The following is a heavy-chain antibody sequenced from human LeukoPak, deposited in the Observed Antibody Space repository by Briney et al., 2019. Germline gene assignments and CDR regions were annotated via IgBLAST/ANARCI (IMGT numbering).Heavy chain of an antibody. V-gene: IGHV4-59*08. CDR1: GGSISSYS. CDR3: ARHKPEMATKTFDY. CDR2: IYYSGST. J-gene: IGHJ4*02. D-gene: IGHD5-24*01. Sequence: SETLSLTCTVSGGSISSYSWTWIRQPPGKGLEWIGYIYYSGSTSYNPSLKSRVTMSVDTSKNQFSLKLSSVTAADTAVYYCARHKPEMATKTFDYWGQGTLVTVSS.